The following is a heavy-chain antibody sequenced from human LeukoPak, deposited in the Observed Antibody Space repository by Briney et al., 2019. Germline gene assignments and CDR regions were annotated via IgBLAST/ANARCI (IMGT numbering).Heavy chain of an antibody. D-gene: IGHD3-10*01. CDR1: GGSISSSSYH. Sequence: SETLSLTCTVSGGSISSSSYHWSWIRQPPGKGLEWIGDLFNSGGTSYNASLKSRVTVSVDTSKKQVSLKVTSVTAADTAVYYCARRIPASGIRDVWGQGTTVTVTS. CDR3: ARRIPASGIRDV. CDR2: LFNSGGT. V-gene: IGHV4-61*05. J-gene: IGHJ6*02.